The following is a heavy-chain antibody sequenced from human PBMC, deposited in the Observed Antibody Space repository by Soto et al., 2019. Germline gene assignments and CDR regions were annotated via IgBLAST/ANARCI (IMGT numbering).Heavy chain of an antibody. D-gene: IGHD6-13*01. J-gene: IGHJ4*02. V-gene: IGHV1-46*01. CDR1: GYTFTSYY. Sequence: GASVKVSCKASGYTFTSYYMHWVRQAPGQGLEWMGIINPSGGSTSYAQKFQGRVTMTRDTSTSTVYMELSSLRSEDTAVYYCARGGGIAAAGTGGGYWGQGTLVTVSS. CDR2: INPSGGST. CDR3: ARGGGIAAAGTGGGY.